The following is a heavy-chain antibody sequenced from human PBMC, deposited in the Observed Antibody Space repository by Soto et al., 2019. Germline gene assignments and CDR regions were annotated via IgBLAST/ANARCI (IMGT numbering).Heavy chain of an antibody. CDR3: ARDLDGIVATIYFDY. V-gene: IGHV3-48*02. J-gene: IGHJ4*02. CDR2: ISSSSSTI. D-gene: IGHD5-12*01. CDR1: GFTFSGSA. Sequence: HPGGSLRLSCAASGFTFSGSAMHWVRQASGKGLEWVSYISSSSSTIYYADSVKGRFTISRDNAKNSLYLQMNSLRDEDTAVYYCARDLDGIVATIYFDYWGQGTLVTVSS.